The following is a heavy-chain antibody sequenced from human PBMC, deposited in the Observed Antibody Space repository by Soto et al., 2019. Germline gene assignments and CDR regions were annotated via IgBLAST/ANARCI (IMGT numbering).Heavy chain of an antibody. CDR1: CASISGFC. V-gene: IGHV4-4*07. CDR2: IYATGTT. Sequence: AETLSLTCTVSCASISGFCWSWIRKSAGKGLEWIGRIYATGTTDYNPSLKSRVMMSVDTSKKQFSLKLRSVTAADTAVYYCVRDGTKTLRDWLDPWGQGISVTVSS. CDR3: VRDGTKTLRDWLDP. J-gene: IGHJ5*02. D-gene: IGHD1-1*01.